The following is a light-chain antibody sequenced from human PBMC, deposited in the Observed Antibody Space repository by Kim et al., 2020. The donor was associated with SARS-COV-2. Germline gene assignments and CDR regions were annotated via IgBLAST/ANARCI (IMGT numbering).Light chain of an antibody. CDR1: SSAVGSYNL. CDR3: CSYAGSSTSVV. CDR2: EVS. J-gene: IGLJ2*01. Sequence: QSITISCTGTSSAVGSYNLVSWYQQHQGKAPKLMIYEVSKRPSGVSNRFSGSKSGNTASLTISGLQAEDEADYYCCSYAGSSTSVVFGGGTQLTVL. V-gene: IGLV2-23*02.